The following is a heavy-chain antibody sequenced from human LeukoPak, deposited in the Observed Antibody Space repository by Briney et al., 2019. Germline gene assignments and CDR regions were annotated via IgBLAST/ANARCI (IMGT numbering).Heavy chain of an antibody. CDR1: GDSINNYH. Sequence: SETLSLTCIVSGDSINNYHWSWIRQAPGKGLEWIGYISYTGDTNYNPTLKSRVAISVDTSKNQFSLRLTSVTTADTAVYYCARGGARIPALVEYFPRWGQGTLVTVSS. CDR2: ISYTGDT. CDR3: ARGGARIPALVEYFPR. J-gene: IGHJ1*01. D-gene: IGHD2-15*01. V-gene: IGHV4-59*01.